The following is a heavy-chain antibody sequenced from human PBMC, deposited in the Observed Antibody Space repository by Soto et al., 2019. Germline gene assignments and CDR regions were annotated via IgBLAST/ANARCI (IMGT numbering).Heavy chain of an antibody. D-gene: IGHD6-19*01. CDR2: ISYDGSNK. CDR3: AKGLGSGWQGDAFDI. J-gene: IGHJ3*02. Sequence: GGSLRLSCAASGFTFSSYGMHWVRQAPGKGLEWVAVISYDGSNKYYADSVKGRFTISRDNSKNTLYLQMNSLRAEDTAVYYCAKGLGSGWQGDAFDIWGQGTMVTVSS. CDR1: GFTFSSYG. V-gene: IGHV3-30*18.